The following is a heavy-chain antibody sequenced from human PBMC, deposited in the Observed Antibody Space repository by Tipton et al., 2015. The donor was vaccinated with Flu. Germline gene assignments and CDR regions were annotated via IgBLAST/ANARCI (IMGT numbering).Heavy chain of an antibody. Sequence: GLVKPSETLSLTCAVYGGSFSGYYWSWIRQPPGKGLEWIGEINHSGSTNYNPSLKSRVTISVDTSKNQFSLKLSSVTAADTAVYYCARKHLYVDYWGQGTLVTVSS. V-gene: IGHV4-34*01. CDR1: GGSFSGYY. J-gene: IGHJ4*02. CDR3: ARKHLYVDY. CDR2: INHSGST.